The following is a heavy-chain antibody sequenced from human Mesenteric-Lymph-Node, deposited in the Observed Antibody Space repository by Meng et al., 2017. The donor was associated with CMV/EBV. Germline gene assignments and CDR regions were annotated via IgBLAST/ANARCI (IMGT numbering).Heavy chain of an antibody. V-gene: IGHV3-53*01. CDR1: GFTVSSTY. CDR2: VHSDGTT. CDR3: AREVYYYVSSGYWS. Sequence: AYGFTVSSTYMNWVRQAPGKGLEWVSVVHSDGTTYYADSVKGRVTISRDNSKNMVYLLIDSLRVDDTAVYYCAREVYYYVSSGYWSWGQGTLVTVSS. D-gene: IGHD3-22*01. J-gene: IGHJ5*02.